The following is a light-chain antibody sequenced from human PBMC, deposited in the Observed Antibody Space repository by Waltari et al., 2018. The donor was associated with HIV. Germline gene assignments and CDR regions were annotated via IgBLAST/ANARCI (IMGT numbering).Light chain of an antibody. CDR1: RGHSNYA. V-gene: IGLV4-69*01. CDR3: QTSGNGIWV. Sequence: QPVLTQSPSVSASLGASVKLTCTLSRGHSNYAIAWHPQQPQKGPRFLMRLNSDGSHSKGDGIPDRLSGSSSGAERFLTISSLQSEDEADYYCQTSGNGIWVFGGGTKLTVL. J-gene: IGLJ3*02. CDR2: LNSDGSH.